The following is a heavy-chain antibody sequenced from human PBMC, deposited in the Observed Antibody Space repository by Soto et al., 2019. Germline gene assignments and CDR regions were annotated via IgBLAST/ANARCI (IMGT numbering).Heavy chain of an antibody. J-gene: IGHJ6*02. CDR3: ARDRYSSGWYVSYYYYGMDV. CDR2: IWYDGSNK. D-gene: IGHD6-19*01. Sequence: PGGSLRLSCAASGFTVSSYGMHWVRQAPGKGLEWVAVIWYDGSNKYYADSGKGRFTISRDNSKNTLYLQMNSLRAEDTAVYYCARDRYSSGWYVSYYYYGMDVWGQGTTVAVSS. CDR1: GFTVSSYG. V-gene: IGHV3-33*01.